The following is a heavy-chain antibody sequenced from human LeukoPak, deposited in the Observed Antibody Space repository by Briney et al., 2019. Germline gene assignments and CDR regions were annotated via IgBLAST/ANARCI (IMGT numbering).Heavy chain of an antibody. CDR3: ARGDGDYGGWFDP. D-gene: IGHD4-17*01. CDR1: GGSFSGYY. CDR2: INQSGST. J-gene: IGHJ5*02. Sequence: SETLSLTCAVYGGSFSGYYWSWIRQPPGKGLEWIGEINQSGSTNYNPSLKSRVTISVDTSKNQFSLKLSSVTAADTAVYYCARGDGDYGGWFDPWGQGTLVTVSS. V-gene: IGHV4-34*01.